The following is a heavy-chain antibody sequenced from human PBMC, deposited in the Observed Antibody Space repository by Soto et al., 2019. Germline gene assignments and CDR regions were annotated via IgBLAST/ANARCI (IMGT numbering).Heavy chain of an antibody. V-gene: IGHV4-4*07. CDR3: ARVRSSGWLNWFDP. J-gene: IGHJ5*02. Sequence: PSETLSLTCTVSGGSISSYYWSWIRQPAGKGLEWIGRIYTSGSTNYNPSLKSRATMSVDTSKNQFSLKLSSVTAADTAVYYCARVRSSGWLNWFDPWGQGTLVTVSS. CDR2: IYTSGST. CDR1: GGSISSYY. D-gene: IGHD6-19*01.